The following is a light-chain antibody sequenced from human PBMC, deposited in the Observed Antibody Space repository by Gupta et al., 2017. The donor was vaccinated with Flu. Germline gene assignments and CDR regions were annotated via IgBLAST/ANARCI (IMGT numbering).Light chain of an antibody. J-gene: IGLJ2*01. V-gene: IGLV2-14*03. CDR2: GDS. Sequence: TISCTGTSSDIGGYNSVPWYQQLPGTAPKLLIFGDSNRPSGVPARFSGSKSGNTASLTISGLQAEDEANYYCSSYTNTITRVLFGGGTQLTVL. CDR1: SSDIGGYNS. CDR3: SSYTNTITRVL.